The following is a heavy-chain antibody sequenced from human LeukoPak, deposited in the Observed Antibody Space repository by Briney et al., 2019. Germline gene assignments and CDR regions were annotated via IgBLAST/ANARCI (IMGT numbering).Heavy chain of an antibody. CDR3: ARTKNDDILTGYSNYYYGMDV. Sequence: ASVKVSCKASGYTFTGYYMHWVRQAPGQGLEWMGWINPNSGGTNYAQKFQGRVTMTRDTSISTAYMELSSLRSEDTAVYYCARTKNDDILTGYSNYYYGMDVWGQGTTVTVSS. D-gene: IGHD3-9*01. CDR2: INPNSGGT. V-gene: IGHV1-2*02. J-gene: IGHJ6*02. CDR1: GYTFTGYY.